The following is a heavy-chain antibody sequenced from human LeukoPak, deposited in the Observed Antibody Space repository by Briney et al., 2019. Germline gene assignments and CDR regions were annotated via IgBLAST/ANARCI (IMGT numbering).Heavy chain of an antibody. CDR2: IYYSGST. CDR1: GGSISSSSYY. V-gene: IGHV4-39*07. J-gene: IGHJ4*02. CDR3: ARTPESTVTHQPFDY. D-gene: IGHD4-17*01. Sequence: SSETLSLTCTVSGGSISSSSYYWGWIRQPPGKGLEWIGYIYYSGSTYYNPSLKSRVTISVDTSKNQFSLKLSSVTAADTAVYYCARTPESTVTHQPFDYWGQGTLVTVSS.